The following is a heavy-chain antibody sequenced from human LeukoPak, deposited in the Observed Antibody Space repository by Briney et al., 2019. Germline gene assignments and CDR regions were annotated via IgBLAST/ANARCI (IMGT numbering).Heavy chain of an antibody. J-gene: IGHJ6*03. CDR3: ARGAAGPHYMDV. CDR2: ISWNSGSI. Sequence: GGSLRLSCAASGFTFDDYAMHWVGKAPGKGLGGVSGISWNSGSIGYADSVKGRFTISRDNAKNSLYLQMNSLRAEDTAVYYCARGAAGPHYMDVWGKGTTVTVSS. CDR1: GFTFDDYA. D-gene: IGHD6-13*01. V-gene: IGHV3-9*01.